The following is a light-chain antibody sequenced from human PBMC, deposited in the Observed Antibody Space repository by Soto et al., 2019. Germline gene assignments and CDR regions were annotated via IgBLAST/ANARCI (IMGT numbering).Light chain of an antibody. Sequence: QSALTKPASVSGSPGQSITISCTGTSSDVGSYNLVSWYQQHPGKAPKLMIYEGSKWPSGVSNRFSGSKSGNTASLTISGLQAEDEADYHCCSYAGGSTVVFGGGTKLTVL. CDR3: CSYAGGSTVV. CDR2: EGS. V-gene: IGLV2-23*01. CDR1: SSDVGSYNL. J-gene: IGLJ2*01.